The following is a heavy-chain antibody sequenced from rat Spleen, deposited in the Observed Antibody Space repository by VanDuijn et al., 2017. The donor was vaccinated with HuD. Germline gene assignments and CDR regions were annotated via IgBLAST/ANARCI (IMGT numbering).Heavy chain of an antibody. CDR2: ISTGGGNT. V-gene: IGHV5-25*01. D-gene: IGHD1-9*01. Sequence: EVQLVESGGGLVQPGRSMKLSCAASGFTFSNYYMAWVRQAPTKGLEWVASISTGGGNTYYRDSVKGRFTISRDNAKSTLYLQMDSLRSEDTATYYCARPLHTMGITPFDYWGQGVMVTVSS. CDR3: ARPLHTMGITPFDY. CDR1: GFTFSNYY. J-gene: IGHJ2*01.